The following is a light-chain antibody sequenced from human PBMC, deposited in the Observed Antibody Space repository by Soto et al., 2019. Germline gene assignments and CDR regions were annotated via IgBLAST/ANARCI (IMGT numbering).Light chain of an antibody. CDR3: QQYDNWPRT. J-gene: IGKJ1*01. CDR1: QSVSAGY. CDR2: VAS. Sequence: EIVLTQSPGTLSLSPGERATLSCRASQSVSAGYLAWYQQRPGQAPRLLIYVASYRAPGIPDRFSGSASGTGFTLTISGLQSEDFAVYYCQQYDNWPRTFGQGTKVDIK. V-gene: IGKV3-20*01.